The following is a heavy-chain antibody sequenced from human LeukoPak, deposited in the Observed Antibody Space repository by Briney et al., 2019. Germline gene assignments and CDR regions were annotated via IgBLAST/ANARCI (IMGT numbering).Heavy chain of an antibody. Sequence: GGSLRLSCVASGFTVRTSYMSWVRQAPGKGPEWISIIYRGGDTYYADSVKGRFTISRDNSKNTLYLQMNAVSAEDTAVYYCARDKRYCTSGRCWGVQFGPWGQGTLVTVSS. V-gene: IGHV3-66*01. D-gene: IGHD2-8*01. J-gene: IGHJ5*02. CDR2: IYRGGDT. CDR1: GFTVRTSY. CDR3: ARDKRYCTSGRCWGVQFGP.